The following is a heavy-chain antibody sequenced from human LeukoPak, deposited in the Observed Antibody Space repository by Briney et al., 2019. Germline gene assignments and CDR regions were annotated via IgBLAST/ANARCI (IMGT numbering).Heavy chain of an antibody. D-gene: IGHD5-12*01. CDR3: AKVDIVATIDAGRLVDY. CDR2: ISNDGSNK. Sequence: PGRSLRLSCAASGFTFSSYGMQWFRQAPDKGLEWVAAISNDGSNKYYADSVKGRFTMSRDNSKNTLYLQMNSLRAEDTAVYYCAKVDIVATIDAGRLVDYWGQGTLATVSS. J-gene: IGHJ4*02. CDR1: GFTFSSYG. V-gene: IGHV3-30*18.